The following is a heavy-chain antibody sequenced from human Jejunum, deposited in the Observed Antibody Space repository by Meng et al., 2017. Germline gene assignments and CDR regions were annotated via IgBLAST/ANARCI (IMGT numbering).Heavy chain of an antibody. V-gene: IGHV4-38-2*01. D-gene: IGHD3-22*01. CDR2: IHQTGST. Sequence: SETLSLTCAVSGYSISSAYYWAWIRQPPGKGLEWIASIHQTGSTLYNPSLKSRVTISADTSTNQFSLKLTSVTAADTAVYYCARGGYDSGGYYLFIASWGLGTLVTVSS. CDR1: GYSISSAYY. CDR3: ARGGYDSGGYYLFIAS. J-gene: IGHJ5*01.